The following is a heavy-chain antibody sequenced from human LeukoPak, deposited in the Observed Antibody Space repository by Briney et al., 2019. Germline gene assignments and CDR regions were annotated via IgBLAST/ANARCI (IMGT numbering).Heavy chain of an antibody. J-gene: IGHJ4*02. CDR1: GFTFSDYW. Sequence: GSLRLSXAASGFTFSDYWMSWMRQAPGKGLEWVANIKYDGDEEYYVDSVKGRFTISRDNAKNSLYLQLNSLRVEDTAVYYCKSGGAAPGSFDNWGQGTLVTVSP. V-gene: IGHV3-7*01. CDR3: KSGGAAPGSFDN. CDR2: IKYDGDEE. D-gene: IGHD6-13*01.